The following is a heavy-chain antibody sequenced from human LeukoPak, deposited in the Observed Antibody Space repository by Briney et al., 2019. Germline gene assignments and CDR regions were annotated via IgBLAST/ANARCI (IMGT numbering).Heavy chain of an antibody. CDR1: GYTLTELS. D-gene: IGHD3-10*01. CDR2: FDPEDGET. CDR3: ATATYYYGSGPS. J-gene: IGHJ4*02. V-gene: IGHV1-24*01. Sequence: GASVKVSCKVSGYTLTELSMHWVRQAPGEGLEWMGGFDPEDGETIYAQKFQGRVTMTEDTSTDTAYMELSSLRSEDTAVYYCATATYYYGSGPSWGQGTLVTVSS.